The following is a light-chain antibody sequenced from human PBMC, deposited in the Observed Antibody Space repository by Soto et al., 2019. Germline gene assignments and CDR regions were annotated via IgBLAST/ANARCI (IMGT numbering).Light chain of an antibody. Sequence: IQLTQSPSSLSASVGDRVTITCRASQGIARYLAWYQQKPGKAPNVLIYAAATLQSGVPSRFSGSGSGTAFTLTISSLQPEDFSTYYCQQVNRDPLPVGGGTKVEIK. J-gene: IGKJ4*01. CDR3: QQVNRDPLP. CDR1: QGIARY. V-gene: IGKV1-9*01. CDR2: AAA.